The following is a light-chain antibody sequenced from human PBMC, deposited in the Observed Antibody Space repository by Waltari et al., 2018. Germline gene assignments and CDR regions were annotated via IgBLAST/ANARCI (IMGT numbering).Light chain of an antibody. CDR1: SSDVGGYNY. CDR2: DVN. J-gene: IGLJ1*01. Sequence: QSALTQPRPVSGSPGQSVTISCTGTSSDVGGYNYVSWYQQHPGKAPKLMIYDVNKRPSGVPDRFSGSKSGNTATLTSSGLQAEDEADYYGCSYAGSFEFFGTGTTVTVL. CDR3: CSYAGSFEF. V-gene: IGLV2-11*01.